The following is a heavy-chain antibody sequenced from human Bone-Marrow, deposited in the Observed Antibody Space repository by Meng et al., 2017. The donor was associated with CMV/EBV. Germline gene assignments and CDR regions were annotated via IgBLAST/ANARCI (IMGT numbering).Heavy chain of an antibody. CDR3: TRVVVPAAIVGFDY. J-gene: IGHJ4*02. Sequence: GGSLRLFCTASGFTFGDHAMSWVRQAPGKGLEWVGFIRSKAYGGTTEYAASVKGRFTILRDDSKSIAYLQMNSLKTEDTGAYFCTRVVVPAAIVGFDYWGQGTLVPVSS. D-gene: IGHD2-2*02. CDR2: IRSKAYGGTT. CDR1: GFTFGDHA. V-gene: IGHV3-49*04.